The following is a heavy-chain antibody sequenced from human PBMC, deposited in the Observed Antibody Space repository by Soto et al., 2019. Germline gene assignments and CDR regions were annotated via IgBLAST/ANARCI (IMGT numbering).Heavy chain of an antibody. D-gene: IGHD3-22*01. V-gene: IGHV1-18*01. CDR3: ARDGEKTYYYDSSGYHDYYYYGMDV. J-gene: IGHJ6*02. CDR2: ISAYNGNT. CDR1: GYTFTSYG. Sequence: ASVKVSCKASGYTFTSYGISWVRQAPGQGLEWMGWISAYNGNTNYAQKLQGRVTMTTDTSTSTAYMELRSLRSDDTSVYYCARDGEKTYYYDSSGYHDYYYYGMDVWGQGTTVTVSS.